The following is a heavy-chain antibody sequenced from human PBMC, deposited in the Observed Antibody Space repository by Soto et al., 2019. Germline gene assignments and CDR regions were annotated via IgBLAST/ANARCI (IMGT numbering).Heavy chain of an antibody. CDR2: ISYDGSNK. D-gene: IGHD3-22*01. Sequence: QVQLVESGGGVVQPGRSLRLSCAASGFTFSSYAMHWVRQAPGKGLEWVAVISYDGSNKYYADSVKGRFTISRDNSKNTLYLQMNSLRAEDTAVYYCARSGDMIVVVMYGYFDYWGQGTLVTVSS. V-gene: IGHV3-30-3*01. J-gene: IGHJ4*02. CDR1: GFTFSSYA. CDR3: ARSGDMIVVVMYGYFDY.